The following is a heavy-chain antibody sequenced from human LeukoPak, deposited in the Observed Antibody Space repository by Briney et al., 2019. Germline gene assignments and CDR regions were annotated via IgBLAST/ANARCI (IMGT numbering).Heavy chain of an antibody. V-gene: IGHV1-18*01. J-gene: IGHJ4*02. Sequence: ASVNVSCTASGYTFTSYGISWVRQAPGQGLEWMGWISAYNGNTNYAQKLQGRVTMTTDTSTSTAYMELRSLRSDDTAVYYCARARGIAAAGQYFDYWGQGTLVTVSS. CDR3: ARARGIAAAGQYFDY. D-gene: IGHD6-13*01. CDR1: GYTFTSYG. CDR2: ISAYNGNT.